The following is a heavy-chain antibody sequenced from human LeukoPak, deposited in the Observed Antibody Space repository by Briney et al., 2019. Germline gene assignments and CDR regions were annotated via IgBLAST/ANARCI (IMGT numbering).Heavy chain of an antibody. Sequence: SETLSLTCTVSGGSISSYYWSWIRQPPGKGLEWIGYVYHSGSTNHNPSLQGRVTMSVDTSKNQFSLKLNSVTAVDTAVYYCAVLAQNEYGANWGQGTLVTVSS. V-gene: IGHV4-59*08. CDR2: VYHSGST. D-gene: IGHD4-17*01. J-gene: IGHJ4*02. CDR3: AVLAQNEYGAN. CDR1: GGSISSYY.